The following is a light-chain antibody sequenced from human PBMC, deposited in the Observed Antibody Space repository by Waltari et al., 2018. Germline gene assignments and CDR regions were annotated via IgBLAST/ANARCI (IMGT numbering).Light chain of an antibody. V-gene: IGLV2-14*01. CDR3: SSSTTSNTF. CDR1: SSAVGASNY. J-gene: IGLJ2*01. CDR2: VVE. Sequence: QSALAQPASVSGSPGPSITIPCTGTSSAVGASNYVSWYQQSPGKAPKLIIFVVEKRPSGVSDRFSGSKSGNTASLTISGLQAEDEADYYCSSSTTSNTFFGGGTKLTVL.